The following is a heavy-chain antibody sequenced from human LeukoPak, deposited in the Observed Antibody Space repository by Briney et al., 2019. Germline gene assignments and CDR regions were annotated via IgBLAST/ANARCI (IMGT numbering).Heavy chain of an antibody. D-gene: IGHD3-10*01. CDR3: ARMDYASGSANNWFDP. V-gene: IGHV1-8*01. CDR1: GYTFTSYD. Sequence: ASVKVSCKASGYTFTSYDINWVRQAAGQGLEWMGWVNPNSGDTGYAQIFQGRVTITRNTSISTAYMELSSLRSEDTAVYYCARMDYASGSANNWFDPWGQGTLVTVSS. CDR2: VNPNSGDT. J-gene: IGHJ5*02.